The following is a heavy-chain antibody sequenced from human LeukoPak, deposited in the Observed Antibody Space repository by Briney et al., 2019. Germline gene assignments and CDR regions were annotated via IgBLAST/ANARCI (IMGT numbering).Heavy chain of an antibody. J-gene: IGHJ4*02. V-gene: IGHV1-69*05. CDR3: ARGGDGYNPYFDS. D-gene: IGHD5-24*01. Sequence: ASVKVSCKASGGTFSSYAISWVRQAPGQGLEWMGGIIPIFGTANYAQKFQGRVTITTDESTSTAYMELSSLRSEDTAVYYCARGGDGYNPYFDSCGQGTLVTVSS. CDR2: IIPIFGTA. CDR1: GGTFSSYA.